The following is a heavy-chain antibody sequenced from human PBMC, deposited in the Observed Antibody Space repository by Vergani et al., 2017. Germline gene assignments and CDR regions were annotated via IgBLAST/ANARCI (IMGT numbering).Heavy chain of an antibody. Sequence: QVQLVQSGAEVKKPGASVKVSCKASGYTFTSYAMHWVRQAPGQRLEWMGWINAGNGNTKYSQKFQGRVTITRETSASPAYMELRRLRSEDTAVYYWARAQGIAAAGARGYFDYWGQGTLVTVSS. J-gene: IGHJ4*02. D-gene: IGHD6-13*01. CDR3: ARAQGIAAAGARGYFDY. CDR2: INAGNGNT. CDR1: GYTFTSYA. V-gene: IGHV1-3*01.